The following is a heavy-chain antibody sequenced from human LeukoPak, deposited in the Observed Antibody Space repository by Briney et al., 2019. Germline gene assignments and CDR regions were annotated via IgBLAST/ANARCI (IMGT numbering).Heavy chain of an antibody. Sequence: SETLSLTCTVSGGSISSYYWSWIRQPPGKGLEWIGYINYRGSAYYNPSLKSRVTISVDTSKNQFSLKLTSVTAADTAVYYCARDTVPGDSFDIWGQGTMVTVSS. J-gene: IGHJ3*02. CDR3: ARDTVPGDSFDI. CDR2: INYRGSA. CDR1: GGSISSYY. V-gene: IGHV4-59*12.